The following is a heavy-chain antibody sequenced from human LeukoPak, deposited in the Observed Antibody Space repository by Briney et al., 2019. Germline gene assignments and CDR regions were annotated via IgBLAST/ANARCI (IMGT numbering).Heavy chain of an antibody. Sequence: ASVKVSCKASGYTFIGYYMDWVRQAPGQGLEWMGWINPNSGGTNYAQKFQGRVTMTRDTSISTAYMELSRLRSDDTAVYYCARDGSIAAAGEVDYWGRGTLVTVSS. CDR2: INPNSGGT. V-gene: IGHV1-2*02. D-gene: IGHD6-13*01. CDR1: GYTFIGYY. J-gene: IGHJ4*02. CDR3: ARDGSIAAAGEVDY.